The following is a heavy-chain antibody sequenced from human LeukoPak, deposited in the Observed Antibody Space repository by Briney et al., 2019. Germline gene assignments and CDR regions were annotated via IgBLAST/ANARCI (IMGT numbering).Heavy chain of an antibody. J-gene: IGHJ4*02. CDR1: GYTFTSYD. V-gene: IGHV1-8*01. CDR3: ARAGGVATIPLGGY. Sequence: ASVKVSCKASGYTFTSYDINWVRQATGQGLEWMGWMNPNSGNTGYAQKFQGRVTMTRDTSISTAYMELSRLRSDDTAVYYCARAGGVATIPLGGYWGQGTLVTVSS. D-gene: IGHD5-12*01. CDR2: MNPNSGNT.